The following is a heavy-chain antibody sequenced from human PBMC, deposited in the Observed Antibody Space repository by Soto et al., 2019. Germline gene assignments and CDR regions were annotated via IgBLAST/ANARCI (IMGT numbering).Heavy chain of an antibody. J-gene: IGHJ6*02. D-gene: IGHD3-22*01. CDR1: GFSFSTYG. V-gene: IGHV3-30*18. CDR2: ISNDGSNK. CDR3: AKHHDSSWLLPRCFYHYGMDV. Sequence: QEQLEESGGGVVQPGRSLRLSCAASGFSFSTYGIHWVRQAPGKGLEWVSLISNDGSNKYYADSVKARFTISRDNSKDTVRLQMDSLRTEDTAVYYCAKHHDSSWLLPRCFYHYGMDVWGQGTTVTVSS.